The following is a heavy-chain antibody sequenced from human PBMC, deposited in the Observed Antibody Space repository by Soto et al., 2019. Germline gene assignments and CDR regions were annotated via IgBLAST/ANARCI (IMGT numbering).Heavy chain of an antibody. J-gene: IGHJ4*02. Sequence: PSETLSLTCTVSGGSISSGGYYWSWIRQHPGKGLEWIGYIYYSGSTYYNQSLKSRVNISVDTSKNQFSLKLSSVTAADTAVYYCARGLRAAPFDYWGQGTLVTVSS. CDR3: ARGLRAAPFDY. V-gene: IGHV4-31*03. CDR2: IYYSGST. CDR1: GGSISSGGYY.